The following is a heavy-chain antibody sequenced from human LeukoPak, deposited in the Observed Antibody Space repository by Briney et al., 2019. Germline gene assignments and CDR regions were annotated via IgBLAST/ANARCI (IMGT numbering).Heavy chain of an antibody. CDR1: GGSISSYY. J-gene: IGHJ4*02. V-gene: IGHV4-59*01. CDR2: IYYSGST. CDR3: ARVKSGYSSGWYVDY. Sequence: SETLSLTCTVSGGSISSYYWSWIRQPPGKGLEWIGYIYYSGSTNYNPSLKSRVTISVDTSKNQFSLKLSSVTAADTAVYYCARVKSGYSSGWYVDYWGQGTLVTVSS. D-gene: IGHD6-19*01.